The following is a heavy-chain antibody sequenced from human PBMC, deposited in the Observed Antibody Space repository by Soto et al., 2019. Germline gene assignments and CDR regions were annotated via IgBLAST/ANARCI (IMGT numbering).Heavy chain of an antibody. Sequence: PLQTLSVTCTVSGDSINSGDSSSTWTRPPLGKGLEWIGYIYYTGSTNYNPSLKSRVTISVDTSKNQFSLKLSSVTAADTAVYYCARSYLFPNWNDGDFDYWGQGTLVTVSS. CDR3: ARSYLFPNWNDGDFDY. D-gene: IGHD1-20*01. CDR2: IYYTGST. J-gene: IGHJ4*02. CDR1: GDSINSGDSS. V-gene: IGHV4-61*08.